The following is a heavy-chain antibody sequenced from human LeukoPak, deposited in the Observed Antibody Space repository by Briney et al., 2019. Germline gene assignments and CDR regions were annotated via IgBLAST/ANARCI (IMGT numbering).Heavy chain of an antibody. Sequence: ASVKVFCKASGYTFTSYDINWVRQATGQGLEWMGWMNPNSGNTGYAQKFQGRVTMTRNTSISTAYMELSSLRSEDTAVYYCARGVRDGYTRRTWFDYWGQGTLVTVSS. CDR1: GYTFTSYD. CDR2: MNPNSGNT. V-gene: IGHV1-8*01. D-gene: IGHD5-24*01. CDR3: ARGVRDGYTRRTWFDY. J-gene: IGHJ4*02.